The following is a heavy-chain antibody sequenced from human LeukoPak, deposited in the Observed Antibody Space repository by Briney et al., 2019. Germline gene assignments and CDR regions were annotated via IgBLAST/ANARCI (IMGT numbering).Heavy chain of an antibody. CDR1: GGSISSYY. Sequence: SETLSLTCIVSGGSISSYYWSWIRQPPGKGLEWIGYIYYSGSTNYNPSLKSRVTISVDTSKNQFSLKLSSVTAADTAVYYCARQITIFGVGGMDVWGQGTTVTVSS. D-gene: IGHD3-3*01. J-gene: IGHJ6*02. V-gene: IGHV4-59*01. CDR3: ARQITIFGVGGMDV. CDR2: IYYSGST.